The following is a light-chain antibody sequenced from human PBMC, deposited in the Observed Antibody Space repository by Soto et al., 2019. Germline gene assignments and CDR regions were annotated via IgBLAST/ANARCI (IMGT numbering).Light chain of an antibody. CDR2: EVT. CDR1: SSDVGAYNY. V-gene: IGLV2-14*01. Sequence: QSVLTQPASVSGSPGQSITISCTGTSSDVGAYNYVSWYQHHPGKVPKLLIYEVTNRPSGVSDRFSGSKSGNTASLTISGLDAEDEAEYYCCSKIDSSTLVVFGTGTKLTVL. CDR3: CSKIDSSTLVV. J-gene: IGLJ1*01.